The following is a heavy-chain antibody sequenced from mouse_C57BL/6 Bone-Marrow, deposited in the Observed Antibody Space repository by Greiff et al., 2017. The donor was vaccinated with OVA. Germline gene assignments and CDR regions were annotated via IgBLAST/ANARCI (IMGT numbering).Heavy chain of an antibody. CDR2: IYPGSGST. Sequence: VQLQQPGAELVKPGASVKMSCKASGYTFTSYWITWVKQRPGQGLEWIGDIYPGSGSTNYNEKFKSKATLTVDTAYSTAYMQLSSLTSEDAAVYVCARGSRRPVAYWGQGTLVTVSA. J-gene: IGHJ3*01. D-gene: IGHD1-1*01. CDR3: ARGSRRPVAY. V-gene: IGHV1-55*01. CDR1: GYTFTSYW.